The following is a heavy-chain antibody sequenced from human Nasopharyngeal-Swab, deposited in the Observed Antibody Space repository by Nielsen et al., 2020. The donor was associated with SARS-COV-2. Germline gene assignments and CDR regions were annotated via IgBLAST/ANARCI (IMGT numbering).Heavy chain of an antibody. D-gene: IGHD1-26*01. Sequence: ASVKVSCKASGYTFTSYGISWVRQAPGQGLEWMGWISGNIGTTNYAQNIQGRVTRTTDTSTNTAYMELRNLRSDDTAVYYCARGSTLIDYWGQGTLVTVSS. CDR2: ISGNIGTT. CDR1: GYTFTSYG. V-gene: IGHV1-18*01. J-gene: IGHJ4*02. CDR3: ARGSTLIDY.